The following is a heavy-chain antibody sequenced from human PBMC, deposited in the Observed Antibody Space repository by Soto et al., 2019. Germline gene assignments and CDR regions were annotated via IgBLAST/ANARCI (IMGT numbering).Heavy chain of an antibody. J-gene: IGHJ6*02. CDR3: ARAVTSGGIRYYYYGMDV. CDR1: GGSISSYY. CDR2: IYYSGST. Sequence: SETLSLTCTVSGGSISSYYWSWIRQPPGKGLEWMGYIYYSGSTNYNPSLKSRVTISVDTSKNQFSLKLSSVTAADTAVYYCARAVTSGGIRYYYYGMDVWGQGTTVTVSS. V-gene: IGHV4-59*01. D-gene: IGHD4-17*01.